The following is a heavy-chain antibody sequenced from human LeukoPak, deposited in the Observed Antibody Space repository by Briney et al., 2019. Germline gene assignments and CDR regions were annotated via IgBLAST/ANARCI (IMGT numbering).Heavy chain of an antibody. D-gene: IGHD1-26*01. V-gene: IGHV3-21*01. Sequence: GGSLRLSCAASGFTFSTYSMNWVRQAPGKGLEWVSSISSSSSYIYYADSVKGRFTISRDNAKNSLYLQMNSLRAEDTAVYYCAMEGYSGNYPAYWGQGTLVIVSS. CDR1: GFTFSTYS. J-gene: IGHJ4*02. CDR3: AMEGYSGNYPAY. CDR2: ISSSSSYI.